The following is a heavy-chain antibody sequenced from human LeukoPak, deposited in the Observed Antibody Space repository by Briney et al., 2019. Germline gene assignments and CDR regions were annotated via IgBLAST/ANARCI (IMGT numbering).Heavy chain of an antibody. J-gene: IGHJ5*02. CDR1: GYTLTELS. Sequence: ASVKVSCKVSGYTLTELSMHWVRQAPGKGLEWMGGFDPEDGETIYAQNFQGRVTMTRDTSTSTVYMELSSLRSEDTAVYYCARVGHITNWRNWFDPWGQGTLVTVSS. V-gene: IGHV1-24*01. D-gene: IGHD1-1*01. CDR2: FDPEDGET. CDR3: ARVGHITNWRNWFDP.